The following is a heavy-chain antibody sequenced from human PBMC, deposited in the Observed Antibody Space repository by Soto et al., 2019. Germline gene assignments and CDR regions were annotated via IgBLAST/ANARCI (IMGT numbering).Heavy chain of an antibody. J-gene: IGHJ6*02. D-gene: IGHD3-22*01. V-gene: IGHV3-30-3*01. Sequence: GGVLRLSCAAYSFTVVSYSVSWVHQYPAVWLEWVAVISYDGSNKYYADSVKGRFTISRDNSKNTLYLQMSSLRAEDTAVYYCARSGTVGVVVITTGYYYGMDVWGQGTTVTVSS. CDR2: ISYDGSNK. CDR3: ARSGTVGVVVITTGYYYGMDV. CDR1: SFTVVSYS.